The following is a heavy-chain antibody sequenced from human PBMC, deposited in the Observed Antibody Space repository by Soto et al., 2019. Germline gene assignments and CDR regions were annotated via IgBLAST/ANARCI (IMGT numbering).Heavy chain of an antibody. CDR3: ASSYGSGYRAFDY. V-gene: IGHV1-69*02. Sequence: QVQLVQSGAEVKKPGSSVRVSCKASGDTFTFYSINWVRQAPGLGLEWMGRINPILSVSNYAQRFQGRVTMTADKSKSTAYMELSSLRSEDTAMYYCASSYGSGYRAFDYWGQGALVTVSS. D-gene: IGHD3-10*01. J-gene: IGHJ4*02. CDR2: INPILSVS. CDR1: GDTFTFYS.